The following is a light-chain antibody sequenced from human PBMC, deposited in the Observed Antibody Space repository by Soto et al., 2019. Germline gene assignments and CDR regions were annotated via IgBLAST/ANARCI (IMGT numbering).Light chain of an antibody. J-gene: IGLJ3*02. V-gene: IGLV7-43*01. CDR3: LLYYGGAHLV. CDR2: TTD. Sequence: QTVVTQEPSLTVSPGGTVTLTCASSTGAVTSGNYPSWFQQKPGQAPRTLTYTTDDKHSWTPARFSGSLLGGKAALTLSGVQPEDEAEYYCLLYYGGAHLVFGGGTKLTVL. CDR1: TGAVTSGNY.